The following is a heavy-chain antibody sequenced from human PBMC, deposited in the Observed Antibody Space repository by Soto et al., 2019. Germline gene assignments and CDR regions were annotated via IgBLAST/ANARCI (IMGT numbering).Heavy chain of an antibody. CDR3: AHTSPWRGLFRGAGPHYFDY. J-gene: IGHJ4*02. D-gene: IGHD3-10*01. CDR2: IYWNDDK. V-gene: IGHV2-5*01. Sequence: ASGPTLVNPTQTLTLTITFAGFSLSTSGAGVGWIRQPPGKALEWLALIYWNDDKRYSPSLKSRLTITKDTSKNQVVLTMTNMDPVDTATYYCAHTSPWRGLFRGAGPHYFDYWGQGTLVTVSS. CDR1: GFSLSTSGAG.